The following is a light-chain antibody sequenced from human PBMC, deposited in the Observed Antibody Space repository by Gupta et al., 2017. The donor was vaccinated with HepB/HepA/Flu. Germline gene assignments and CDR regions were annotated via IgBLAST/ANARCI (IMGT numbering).Light chain of an antibody. CDR3: CSYKSSATVV. CDR1: SSDVGSYDY. V-gene: IGLV2-5*01. CDR2: NVN. Sequence: QSALIHPPPVSGSPGQSVTISCTGTSSDVGSYDYVSWYQQHPGTVPNPMFYNVNTQPSGVQDLCAGNNAGTTAFTTSSGLQADDDAYYYCCSYKSSATVVFGGGTKLTVL. J-gene: IGLJ2*01.